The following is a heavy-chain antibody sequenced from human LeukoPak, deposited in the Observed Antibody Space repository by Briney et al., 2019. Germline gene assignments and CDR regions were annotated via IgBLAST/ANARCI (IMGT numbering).Heavy chain of an antibody. Sequence: GGSLRLSCAASGFTFSSYWMSWVRQAPGKGLEWVANIKQDGSEKYYVDSVKGRFTISRDNAKNSLYLQMNSLRAEDTAVYYCARAGCSGGSCYTGYYFDYWGQGTLVTVSS. CDR2: IKQDGSEK. CDR3: ARAGCSGGSCYTGYYFDY. V-gene: IGHV3-7*01. J-gene: IGHJ4*02. D-gene: IGHD2-15*01. CDR1: GFTFSSYW.